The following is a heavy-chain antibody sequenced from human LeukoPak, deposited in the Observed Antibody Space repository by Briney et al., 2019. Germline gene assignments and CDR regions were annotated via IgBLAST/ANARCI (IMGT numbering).Heavy chain of an antibody. CDR1: VFTFSSYE. V-gene: IGHV3-21*01. D-gene: IGHD6-13*01. CDR2: ISISISYI. Sequence: GGSLRLSCAASVFTFSSYEMNAVRQAPGKGRGWVSSISISISYIYYADSVRGRFTISRDNAKNSLYLQMNSLRAEDTAVYYCARDRSGEDSSSWNSVDYWGQGTLVTVSS. J-gene: IGHJ4*02. CDR3: ARDRSGEDSSSWNSVDY.